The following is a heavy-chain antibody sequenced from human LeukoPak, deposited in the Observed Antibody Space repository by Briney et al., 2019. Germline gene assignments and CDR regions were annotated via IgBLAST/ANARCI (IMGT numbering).Heavy chain of an antibody. V-gene: IGHV4-39*07. CDR1: GGSISSSSYY. CDR2: INHSGST. Sequence: SETLSLTCTVSGGSISSSSYYWGWIRQPPGKGLEWIGEINHSGSTNYNPSLKSRVTISVDTSKNQFSLKLSSVTAADTAVYYCARGLYDIFYYYMDVWGKGTTVTVSS. CDR3: ARGLYDIFYYYMDV. J-gene: IGHJ6*03. D-gene: IGHD3-22*01.